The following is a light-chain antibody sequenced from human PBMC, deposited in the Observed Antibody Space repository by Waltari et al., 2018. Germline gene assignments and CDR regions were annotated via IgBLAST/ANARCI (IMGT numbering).Light chain of an antibody. CDR3: MQALQAPWT. CDR1: QSLLHSNGYNY. Sequence: DIVMTQSPLSLPVTPGEPASISCRSSQSLLHSNGYNYLDWYLQKPGQSQQLLIYLGSNRASGVPDRFSGSGSGRDFTLKISRVEAEDVGVYCCMQALQAPWTFGQGTKVEIK. J-gene: IGKJ1*01. CDR2: LGS. V-gene: IGKV2-28*01.